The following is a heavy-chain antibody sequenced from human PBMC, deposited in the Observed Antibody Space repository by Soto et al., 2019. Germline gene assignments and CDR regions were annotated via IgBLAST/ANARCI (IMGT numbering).Heavy chain of an antibody. J-gene: IGHJ4*02. CDR3: VGVRSLYYFDY. Sequence: SVKVSCKASGGTFSSYAISWLRQAPGQGLEWMGGIIPIFGTANYAQKFQGRVTITADESTSTAYMELSSLRSEDTAVYYCVGVRSLYYFDYWGQGTLVTVSS. D-gene: IGHD2-15*01. CDR2: IIPIFGTA. V-gene: IGHV1-69*13. CDR1: GGTFSSYA.